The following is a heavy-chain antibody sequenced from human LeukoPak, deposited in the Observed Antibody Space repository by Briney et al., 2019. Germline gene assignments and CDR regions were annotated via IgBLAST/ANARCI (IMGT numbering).Heavy chain of an antibody. CDR1: GFTFSSFA. CDR3: ARAGYTSAWYYFEY. Sequence: PGGSLRLSCAASGFTFSSFAMNWVRQAPGKGLEWVALISYHGSNKYYADSMKGRFTISRDNSKNTLYLELNSLRAEDTAVYYCARAGYTSAWYYFEYWGQGTLVTVSS. CDR2: ISYHGSNK. J-gene: IGHJ4*02. V-gene: IGHV3-30-3*01. D-gene: IGHD6-13*01.